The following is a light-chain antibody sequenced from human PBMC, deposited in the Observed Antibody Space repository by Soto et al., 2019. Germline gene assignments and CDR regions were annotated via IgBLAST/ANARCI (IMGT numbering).Light chain of an antibody. CDR1: SSDVGGYNY. J-gene: IGLJ1*01. Sequence: QSVLTQPPSASGSPGQSVTISCTGTSSDVGGYNYVSWYQQHPGKAPKLMIYEVTKRPSGVPDRFSGSKSGNTASLTISGLQAEDEADYYCCSYAGSYTFFGTGTKVTVL. V-gene: IGLV2-8*01. CDR2: EVT. CDR3: CSYAGSYTF.